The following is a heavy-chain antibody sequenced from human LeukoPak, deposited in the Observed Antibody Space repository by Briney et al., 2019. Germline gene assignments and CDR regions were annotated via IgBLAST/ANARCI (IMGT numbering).Heavy chain of an antibody. Sequence: GESLKISCKGSGYTFNNHWIGWVRQMPGKGLEWMGIIYPYDSDTRYSPSFQGQVTISADKSISTAYLQWSSLKASDTAMYYCARPRLGGRDAFDMWGQGTMVTVSS. CDR1: GYTFNNHW. D-gene: IGHD3-16*01. CDR2: IYPYDSDT. J-gene: IGHJ3*02. V-gene: IGHV5-51*01. CDR3: ARPRLGGRDAFDM.